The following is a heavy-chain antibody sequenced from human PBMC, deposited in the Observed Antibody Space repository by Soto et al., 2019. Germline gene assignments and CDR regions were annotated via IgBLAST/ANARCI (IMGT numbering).Heavy chain of an antibody. Sequence: SETLSLTCTVSGGSIRTYYWTWIRQPPGKGLEWIGYIYYTGTVTYNPSLKNRLTMSVDTSKNQISLNLTSVTAADAAFYYCARGGPRAWWALDIWGHGTMVTVSS. CDR1: GGSIRTYY. CDR3: ARGGPRAWWALDI. CDR2: IYYTGTV. J-gene: IGHJ3*02. V-gene: IGHV4-59*01. D-gene: IGHD2-15*01.